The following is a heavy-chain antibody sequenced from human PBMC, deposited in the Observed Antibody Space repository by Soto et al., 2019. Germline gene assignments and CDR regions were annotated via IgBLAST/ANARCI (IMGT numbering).Heavy chain of an antibody. CDR2: IWSDGNNK. J-gene: IGHJ4*02. CDR1: GFSFNSYG. V-gene: IGHV3-33*01. Sequence: PGGSLRLSCAASGFSFNSYGFHWVRQAPGKGLEWVAVIWSDGNNKYYADSVKGRFTISRDSSDNTLYLQMNSLRAEDTAVYYCARVQVDTIMAIDDWGQGTLVTVSS. CDR3: ARVQVDTIMAIDD. D-gene: IGHD5-18*01.